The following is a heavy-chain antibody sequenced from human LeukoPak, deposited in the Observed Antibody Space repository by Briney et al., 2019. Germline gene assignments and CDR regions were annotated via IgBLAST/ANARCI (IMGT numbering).Heavy chain of an antibody. CDR2: INPNSGGT. V-gene: IGHV1-2*02. Sequence: ASVKVSCKASGYTFTGYYMHWVRQAPGQGLEWMGWINPNSGGTNYAQKFQGRVTMTRDMSTSTVYMELSSLRSEDTAVYYCARDNDFDYWGQGTLVTVS. D-gene: IGHD2-8*01. J-gene: IGHJ4*02. CDR1: GYTFTGYY. CDR3: ARDNDFDY.